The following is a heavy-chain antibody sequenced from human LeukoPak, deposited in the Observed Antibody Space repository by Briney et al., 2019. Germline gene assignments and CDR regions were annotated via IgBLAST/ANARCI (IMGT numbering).Heavy chain of an antibody. CDR2: ISGSGTST. CDR3: AKASTTYYFDY. V-gene: IGHV3-23*01. Sequence: GGSLRLSCAASGFTFSSYAMTWVRLAPGKGLERLSGISGSGTSTYYADSVKGRFTISRDNSKNTPYLQMNSLRAEDTAVYYCAKASTTYYFDYWGQGTLVTVSS. CDR1: GFTFSSYA. D-gene: IGHD4-11*01. J-gene: IGHJ4*02.